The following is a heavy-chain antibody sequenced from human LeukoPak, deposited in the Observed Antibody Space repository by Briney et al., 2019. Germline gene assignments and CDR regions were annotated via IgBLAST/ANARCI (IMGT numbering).Heavy chain of an antibody. CDR2: MHYTGST. J-gene: IGHJ4*02. Sequence: PSETLSLTCTVSGVSISSGSYYWAWIRQPLGESLEWIGSMHYTGSTYYNPSLKTRVTISVDTSKNQLSLKLRSVTAADTAVYYCARRDYFYSWGRGTLVTVSS. CDR1: GVSISSGSYY. V-gene: IGHV4-39*01. CDR3: ARRDYFYS.